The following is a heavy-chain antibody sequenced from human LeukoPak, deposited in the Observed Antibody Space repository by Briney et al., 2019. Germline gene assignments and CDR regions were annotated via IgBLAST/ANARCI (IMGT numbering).Heavy chain of an antibody. V-gene: IGHV1-18*01. J-gene: IGHJ6*02. CDR1: GYTFTSYG. CDR3: ARDASYYDSSGRYYYYGMDV. CDR2: ISAYNSNT. Sequence: ASVKVSCKASGYTFTSYGISWVRQAPGQGLEWMGWISAYNSNTNYAQKLQGRVTMTTDTSTSTAYMELRSLRSDDTAVYYCARDASYYDSSGRYYYYGMDVWGQGTTVTVSS. D-gene: IGHD3-22*01.